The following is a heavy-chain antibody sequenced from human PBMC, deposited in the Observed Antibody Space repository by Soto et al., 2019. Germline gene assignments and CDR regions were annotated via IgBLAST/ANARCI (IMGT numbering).Heavy chain of an antibody. D-gene: IGHD3-9*01. CDR3: ARTIYDILTGYYEDY. Sequence: QLQLQESGPGLVKPSETLSLTCTVSGGSISSSSYYWGWIRQPPGKGLEWIGSIYYSGSTYYNPSLKSRVTISVDTSKNQFSLKLSSVTAADTAVYYCARTIYDILTGYYEDYWGQGTLVTVSS. CDR1: GGSISSSSYY. V-gene: IGHV4-39*01. J-gene: IGHJ4*02. CDR2: IYYSGST.